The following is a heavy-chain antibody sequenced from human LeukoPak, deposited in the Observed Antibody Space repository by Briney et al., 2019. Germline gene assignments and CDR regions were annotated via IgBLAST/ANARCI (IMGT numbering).Heavy chain of an antibody. Sequence: SVKVSCKASGGTFSSYAISWVRQAPGQGLEWMGWIIPILGIANYAQKFQGRVTITADKSTSTAYMELSSLRSEDTAVYYCARGGDYYDSSGFDYWGQGTLVTVSS. CDR3: ARGGDYYDSSGFDY. D-gene: IGHD3-22*01. V-gene: IGHV1-69*04. J-gene: IGHJ4*02. CDR2: IIPILGIA. CDR1: GGTFSSYA.